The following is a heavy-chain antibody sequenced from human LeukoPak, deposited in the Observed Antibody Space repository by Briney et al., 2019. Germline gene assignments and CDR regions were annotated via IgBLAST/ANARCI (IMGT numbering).Heavy chain of an antibody. V-gene: IGHV1-69*05. J-gene: IGHJ4*02. CDR3: ARGYDTPTTYYFDN. Sequence: SVNVSCKASGGTFSSYAISWVRQAPGQGLEWMGGIITIFGTANYAQKFQGRVPITTDESTGTAYMELSSLRSEDTAVYYCARGYDTPTTYYFDNWGQGTLVTVSS. CDR2: IITIFGTA. CDR1: GGTFSSYA. D-gene: IGHD5-12*01.